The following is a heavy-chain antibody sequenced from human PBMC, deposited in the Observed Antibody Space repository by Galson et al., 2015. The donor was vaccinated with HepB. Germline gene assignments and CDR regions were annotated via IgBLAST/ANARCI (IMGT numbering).Heavy chain of an antibody. CDR1: GGSITTRSYY. J-gene: IGHJ2*01. CDR3: ARVAGIWYFDL. V-gene: IGHV4-39*07. CDR2: IYYSGSK. Sequence: SETLSLTCSVSGGSITTRSYYWGWLRQPPGKGPEYIGSIYYSGSKYYNPSLKRRVTMSVDTSKNQFSLKMTSVTAADTAVYYCARVAGIWYFDLWGRGTRVTLSS. D-gene: IGHD3-10*01.